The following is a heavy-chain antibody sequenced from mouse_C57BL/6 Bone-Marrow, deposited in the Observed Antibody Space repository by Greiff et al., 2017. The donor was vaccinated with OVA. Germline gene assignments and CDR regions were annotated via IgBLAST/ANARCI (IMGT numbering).Heavy chain of an antibody. CDR3: ARPDYYGSSTWYFDV. Sequence: QVTLKECGPGILQSSQTLSLTCSFSGFSLSTSGMGVSWIRQPSGKGLEWLAHIYWDDDKRYNPSLKSRLTISKDTSRNQVFLKITSVDTADTATYYCARPDYYGSSTWYFDVWGTGTTVTVSS. D-gene: IGHD1-1*01. V-gene: IGHV8-12*01. CDR2: IYWDDDK. J-gene: IGHJ1*03. CDR1: GFSLSTSGMG.